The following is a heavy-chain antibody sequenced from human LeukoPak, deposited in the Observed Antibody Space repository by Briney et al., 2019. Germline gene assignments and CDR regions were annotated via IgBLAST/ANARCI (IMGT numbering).Heavy chain of an antibody. CDR3: ARDKGGYYYDSSGYFDY. V-gene: IGHV1-2*02. CDR2: INPNSGGT. D-gene: IGHD3-22*01. J-gene: IGHJ4*02. Sequence: ASVKVSCKASGYTFTGYYMHWVRQAPGQGLEWMGWINPNSGGTKYAQKFQGRVTMTRDTSISTAYMELSRLRSDDTAVYYCARDKGGYYYDSSGYFDYWGQGTLVTVSS. CDR1: GYTFTGYY.